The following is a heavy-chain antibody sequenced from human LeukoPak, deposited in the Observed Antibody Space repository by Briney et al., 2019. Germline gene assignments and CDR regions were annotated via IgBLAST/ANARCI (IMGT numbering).Heavy chain of an antibody. CDR2: IYYSGST. V-gene: IGHV4-59*01. Sequence: PSETLSLTCAVYGGSFSGYYWSWIRQPPGKGLEWIGYIYYSGSTNYNPSLKSRVTISVDTSKNQFSLKLSSVTAADTAVYYCARAVPAAMGGYYYYGMDVWGQGTTVTVSS. J-gene: IGHJ6*02. CDR3: ARAVPAAMGGYYYYGMDV. CDR1: GGSFSGYY. D-gene: IGHD2-2*01.